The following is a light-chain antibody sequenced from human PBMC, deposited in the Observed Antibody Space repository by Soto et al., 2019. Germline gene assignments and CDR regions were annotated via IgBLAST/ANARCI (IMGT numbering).Light chain of an antibody. CDR3: QQYGSSPPYT. V-gene: IGKV3-20*01. CDR1: QSVNNNY. CDR2: GSS. J-gene: IGKJ2*01. Sequence: EVVLTQSPGTLSLSPGERATLSCRASQSVNNNYVAWDQQKPGQAPRLLIFGSSDRATGIPDRFSGSGSGTDFTLTISRLEPEDFAVYYCQQYGSSPPYTFGQGTKLEIK.